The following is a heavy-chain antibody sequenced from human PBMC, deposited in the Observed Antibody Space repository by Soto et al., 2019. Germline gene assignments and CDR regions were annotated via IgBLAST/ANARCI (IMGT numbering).Heavy chain of an antibody. CDR2: ISYDGSNK. Sequence: GGSLRLSCAASRFTFSSYGMHWVRQAPGKGLEWVAVISYDGSNKYYADSVRGRFTISRDNSKNTLYLQMNSLRAEGTAVYYCAKDHEVSAAAYWGQGTLVTVSS. D-gene: IGHD6-13*01. V-gene: IGHV3-30*18. CDR3: AKDHEVSAAAY. CDR1: RFTFSSYG. J-gene: IGHJ4*02.